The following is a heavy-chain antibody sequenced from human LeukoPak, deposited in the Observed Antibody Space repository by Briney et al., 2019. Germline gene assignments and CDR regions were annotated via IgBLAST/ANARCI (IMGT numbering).Heavy chain of an antibody. CDR3: VKGELITCGGVIVNGVFDI. J-gene: IGHJ3*02. D-gene: IGHD3-16*02. Sequence: PGGSLRLSCSASGCTFSSYAMHWVRQAPGKGLEYVSAISSNGGSTYYADSVKGRFTISRDNSKNTLYLQMSSLRAEDTAVYYCVKGELITCGGVIVNGVFDIWGQGTMVTVSS. CDR2: ISSNGGST. V-gene: IGHV3-64D*06. CDR1: GCTFSSYA.